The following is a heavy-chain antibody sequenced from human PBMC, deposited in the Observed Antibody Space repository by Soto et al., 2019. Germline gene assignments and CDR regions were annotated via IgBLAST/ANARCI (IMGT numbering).Heavy chain of an antibody. D-gene: IGHD3-9*01. J-gene: IGHJ6*02. CDR1: GVSISSSSYY. V-gene: IGHV4-39*01. CDR2: IYYSGST. Sequence: LSLTCTVSGVSISSSSYYLGWIRQPPGKGLEWIGSIYYSGSTYYNPSLKSRVTISVDTSKNQFSLKLSSVTAADTAVYYCARRGSGMTGYYGMDVWGQGTTVT. CDR3: ARRGSGMTGYYGMDV.